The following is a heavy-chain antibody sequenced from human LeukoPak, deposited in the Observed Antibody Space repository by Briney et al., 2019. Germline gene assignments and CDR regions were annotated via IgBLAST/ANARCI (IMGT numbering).Heavy chain of an antibody. J-gene: IGHJ4*02. D-gene: IGHD2-2*01. CDR3: ARVDQDIVVVPAATAFDY. Sequence: GASVKVSCKASGYTFTSYDINWVRQATGQGLEWMGWMNPNSGNTGYAQKFQGRVTMTRNTSISTAYMELSSLRSEDTAVYYCARVDQDIVVVPAATAFDYWGQGTLVTVSS. V-gene: IGHV1-8*01. CDR2: MNPNSGNT. CDR1: GYTFTSYD.